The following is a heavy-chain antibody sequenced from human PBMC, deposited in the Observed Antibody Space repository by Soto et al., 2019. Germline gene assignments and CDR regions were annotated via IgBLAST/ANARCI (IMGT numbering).Heavy chain of an antibody. CDR1: GFSLSTSGVG. V-gene: IGHV2-5*02. Sequence: QITLKESGPTLVKPTQTLTLTCTFSGFSLSTSGVGVGWIRQPPGRALEWRTLIYWDDDKRYSPSLMSRLTITKDTSKNQVVLTMTNMDPVDTATYYCAHRLYTSGWPWDSGAFDYWGQGALVTVSS. CDR3: AHRLYTSGWPWDSGAFDY. CDR2: IYWDDDK. D-gene: IGHD6-19*01. J-gene: IGHJ4*02.